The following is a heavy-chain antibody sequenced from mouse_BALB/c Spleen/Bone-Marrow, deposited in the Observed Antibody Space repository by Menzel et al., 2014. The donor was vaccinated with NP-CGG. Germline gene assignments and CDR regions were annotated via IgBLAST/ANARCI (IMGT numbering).Heavy chain of an antibody. D-gene: IGHD2-4*01. CDR3: AGFEITKEEGYYYAMDY. Sequence: DVQLQESGAELVKPGASVKLSCTASGFNIKDTYMHWVKQRPEQGLEWIGRIDPANGNTKYDPKFQGKATITADTSSNTAFLELSSQTTEDTAVYYCAGFEITKEEGYYYAMDYWGQGTSVTVSS. CDR1: GFNIKDTY. CDR2: IDPANGNT. J-gene: IGHJ4*01. V-gene: IGHV14-3*02.